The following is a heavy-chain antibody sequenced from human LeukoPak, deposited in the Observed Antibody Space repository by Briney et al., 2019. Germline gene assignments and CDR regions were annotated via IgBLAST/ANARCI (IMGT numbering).Heavy chain of an antibody. CDR3: ARGYDIVVVVAAAYFDS. V-gene: IGHV4-61*08. D-gene: IGHD2-15*01. CDR1: GGSISSGDYY. Sequence: SETLSLTCTVSGGSISSGDYYWSWIRQPPGKGLEWIGYIYYSGSTNYNPSLKSRVTISVDTSKNQFSLKLSSVTAADTAVYYCARGYDIVVVVAAAYFDSWGQGTLVTVSS. CDR2: IYYSGST. J-gene: IGHJ4*02.